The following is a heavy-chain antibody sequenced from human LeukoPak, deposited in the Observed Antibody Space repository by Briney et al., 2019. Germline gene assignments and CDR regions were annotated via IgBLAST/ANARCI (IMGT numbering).Heavy chain of an antibody. Sequence: SVKVSCKASGGTFSSYAISWVRQAPGQGLEWMGRIIPIFGTANYAQKFQGRVTITADKSTSTAYMKLSSLRSEDTAVYYCASDGSGGYSYGYYYYYYMDVWGKGTTVTVSS. CDR3: ASDGSGGYSYGYYYYYYMDV. D-gene: IGHD5-18*01. J-gene: IGHJ6*03. CDR1: GGTFSSYA. V-gene: IGHV1-69*06. CDR2: IIPIFGTA.